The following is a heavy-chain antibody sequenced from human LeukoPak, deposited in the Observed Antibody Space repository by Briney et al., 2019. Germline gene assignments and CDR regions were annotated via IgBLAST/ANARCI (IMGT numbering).Heavy chain of an antibody. V-gene: IGHV3-74*01. Sequence: GGSLRLSCAASGFTFSSYWMHWVRQAPGKGLESVSRINTDGAVTTYADSVKGRFTVSRDNADNTMFLQMNSVRDEDTAVYYCATKQWLAPPPDSWGQGTPVTVSS. CDR2: INTDGAVT. CDR1: GFTFSSYW. D-gene: IGHD6-19*01. CDR3: ATKQWLAPPPDS. J-gene: IGHJ4*02.